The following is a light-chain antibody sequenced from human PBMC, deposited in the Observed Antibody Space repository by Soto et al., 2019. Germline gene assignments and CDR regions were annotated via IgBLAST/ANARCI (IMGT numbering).Light chain of an antibody. CDR3: HQYYTTLT. J-gene: IGKJ4*01. V-gene: IGKV4-1*01. CDR2: WAS. CDR1: QTVLYNSNNKNY. Sequence: DIVMTQSPDSLAVSLGERATINCKSSQTVLYNSNNKNYLAWYQHKPGQPPKLLISWASTRESGVPDRFSGSGAGTDFTRTIRSLQAEDVAVYYCHQYYTTLTFGGGTKVEIK.